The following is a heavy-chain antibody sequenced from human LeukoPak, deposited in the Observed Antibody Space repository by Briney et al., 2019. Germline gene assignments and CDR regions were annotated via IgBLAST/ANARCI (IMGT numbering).Heavy chain of an antibody. V-gene: IGHV3-30*18. Sequence: PGRSLRLSCAASGFTFSSYGMHWVRQAPGKGLEWVAVIWYGGSNKYYADSVKGRFTISRDNSKNTLYLQMNSLRAEDTAVYYCAKEMEGLDVWGKGTTVTVSS. CDR3: AKEMEGLDV. D-gene: IGHD3-3*01. CDR1: GFTFSSYG. J-gene: IGHJ6*04. CDR2: IWYGGSNK.